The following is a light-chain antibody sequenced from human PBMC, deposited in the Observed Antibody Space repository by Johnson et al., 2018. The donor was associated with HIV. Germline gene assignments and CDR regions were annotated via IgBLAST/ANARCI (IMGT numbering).Light chain of an antibody. CDR3: GTWDSSLSALYV. CDR2: ENN. Sequence: HSVLTQPPSVSAAPGQKVTISCSGSSSNIGNNYVSWYQQLPGTAPKLLIYENNKRPSGIPDRFSGSKSGTSATLGITGLQTGDEADYYCGTWDSSLSALYVLGTGTTVPVL. J-gene: IGLJ1*01. CDR1: SSNIGNNY. V-gene: IGLV1-51*02.